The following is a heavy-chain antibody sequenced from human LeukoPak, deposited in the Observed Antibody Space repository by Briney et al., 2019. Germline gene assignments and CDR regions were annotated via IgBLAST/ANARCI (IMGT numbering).Heavy chain of an antibody. Sequence: GGSLRLSCAASGFTFSSCAMSWVRQAPGKGLEWVSAISGSGGSTYYADSVKGRFTISKDNSKNTLYLQLNSLRVEDTAVYFYAKADTPLPLRGPYFDYWGQGTLVTVSS. CDR3: AKADTPLPLRGPYFDY. D-gene: IGHD3-16*01. V-gene: IGHV3-23*01. J-gene: IGHJ4*02. CDR2: ISGSGGST. CDR1: GFTFSSCA.